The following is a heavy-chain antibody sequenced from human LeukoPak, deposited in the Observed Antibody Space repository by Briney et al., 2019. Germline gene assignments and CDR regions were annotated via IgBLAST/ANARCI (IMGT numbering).Heavy chain of an antibody. CDR1: VYTFTGYY. D-gene: IGHD4-23*01. Sequence: ASVKVSCKASVYTFTGYYMHWVRQAPGQGLEWMGWINPNSGGTNYAQKFQGRVTMTRDTSISTAYMELSRLRSDDTAVYYCARGRLYYGGNEDDYWGQGTLVTVSS. CDR2: INPNSGGT. CDR3: ARGRLYYGGNEDDY. J-gene: IGHJ4*02. V-gene: IGHV1-2*02.